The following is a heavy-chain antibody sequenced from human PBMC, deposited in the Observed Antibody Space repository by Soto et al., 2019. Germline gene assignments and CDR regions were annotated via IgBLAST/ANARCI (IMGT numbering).Heavy chain of an antibody. J-gene: IGHJ4*01. CDR1: GDSLTSPFYY. CDR2: LHSNGST. D-gene: IGHD5-12*01. CDR3: ARRGYGDYTLSD. V-gene: IGHV4-39*01. Sequence: QVLLKESGPGLVKPSETLSLTCTVSGDSLTSPFYYWAWVRQPPGKGLEWVGPLHSNGSTHYSPSLKTRVTISADTSKNQFSLRMTSVTAADTASYHCARRGYGDYTLSDWGHGTLVNVSS.